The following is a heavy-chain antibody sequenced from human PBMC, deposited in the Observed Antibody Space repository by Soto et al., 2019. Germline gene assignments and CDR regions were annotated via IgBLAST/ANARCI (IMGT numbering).Heavy chain of an antibody. Sequence: QVQLQESGPGLVKPSGTLSLTCGVSSGSISSSNWWSWVRQPPGKGLEWIGEIDHSGSTNYNPSLKSRVTISVDKSKNQYSLKLSSVTAADTAVYYCAREGILGYGRRWFDPWGQGTLVTVSS. V-gene: IGHV4-4*02. J-gene: IGHJ5*02. CDR3: AREGILGYGRRWFDP. CDR1: SGSISSSNW. CDR2: IDHSGST. D-gene: IGHD2-15*01.